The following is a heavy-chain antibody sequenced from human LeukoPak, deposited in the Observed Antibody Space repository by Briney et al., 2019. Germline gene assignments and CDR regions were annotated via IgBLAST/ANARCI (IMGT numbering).Heavy chain of an antibody. D-gene: IGHD3-9*01. J-gene: IGHJ4*02. CDR2: ITGSGDRT. CDR1: GFTFSSYA. Sequence: GGSLRLSCAASGFTFSSYAMSGVRQAPGKGLEWVTAITGSGDRTYYADSVQGRFTISRDNSKNTLYLQMNSLRAEDTAVYYCTKGDSSTVHLLTGHWGQGTLVTVSS. CDR3: TKGDSSTVHLLTGH. V-gene: IGHV3-23*01.